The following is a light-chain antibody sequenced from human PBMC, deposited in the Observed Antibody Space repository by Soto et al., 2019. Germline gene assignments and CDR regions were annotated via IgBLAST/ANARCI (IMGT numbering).Light chain of an antibody. CDR1: QIVASN. CDR3: QQRSNWPRT. Sequence: VVMTQSPATVSVSPGERATLSCRASQIVASNLAWYQQTPGQPPRLLIYGASTRASGIPARFSGSGSGTEFTLTISSLQSEDFAVYYCQQRSNWPRTFGQGTKVDIK. V-gene: IGKV3-15*01. J-gene: IGKJ1*01. CDR2: GAS.